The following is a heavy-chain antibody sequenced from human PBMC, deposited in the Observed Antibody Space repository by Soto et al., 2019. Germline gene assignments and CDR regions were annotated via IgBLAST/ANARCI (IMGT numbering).Heavy chain of an antibody. V-gene: IGHV1-69*06. CDR3: ARAGWNGSGSYPTYHDY. Sequence: QVQLVQSGAEVKKPGSSVKVSCKASGGTFSSYAISWVRQAPGQGLEWMGGITPIFGTANYAQKFQGRVTITADKPTSTAYMELSSLRSEDTAVYYCARAGWNGSGSYPTYHDYWGQGTLVTVSS. J-gene: IGHJ4*02. CDR2: ITPIFGTA. D-gene: IGHD3-10*01. CDR1: GGTFSSYA.